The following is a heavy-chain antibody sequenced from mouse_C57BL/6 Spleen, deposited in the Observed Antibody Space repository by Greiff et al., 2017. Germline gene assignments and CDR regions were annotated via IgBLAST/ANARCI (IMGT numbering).Heavy chain of an antibody. Sequence: VQLQQPGAELVRPGTSVKLSCKASGYTFTSYWMHWVKQRPGQGLEWIGVIDPSDSYTNYNQKFKGKATLTVDTSSSTAYMQRSSLTSEDSAVYYCALYDGYFDVWGTGTTVTVSS. V-gene: IGHV1-59*01. CDR1: GYTFTSYW. CDR3: ALYDGYFDV. CDR2: IDPSDSYT. J-gene: IGHJ1*03. D-gene: IGHD2-3*01.